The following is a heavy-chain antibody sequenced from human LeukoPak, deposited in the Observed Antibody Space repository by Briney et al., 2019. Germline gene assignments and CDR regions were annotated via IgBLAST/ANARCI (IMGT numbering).Heavy chain of an antibody. D-gene: IGHD6-13*01. J-gene: IGHJ4*02. CDR2: IYPGDSDT. CDR1: GYSFTSYW. CDR3: ARPDIAAAASFDY. Sequence: GESLKISSKGSGYSFTSYWIGWVRQMPGKGLEWMGIIYPGDSDTRYSPSFQGQVTISADKSISTAYLQWSSLKASDTTMYYCARPDIAAAASFDYWGQGTLVTVSS. V-gene: IGHV5-51*01.